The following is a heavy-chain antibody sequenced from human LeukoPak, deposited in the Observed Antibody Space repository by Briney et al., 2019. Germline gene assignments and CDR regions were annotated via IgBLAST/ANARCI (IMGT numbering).Heavy chain of an antibody. D-gene: IGHD3-22*01. V-gene: IGHV1-24*01. CDR1: GYTLTELS. J-gene: IGHJ4*02. CDR2: FDPEDGET. CDR3: ATEIILAAGFYDSSGYSDY. Sequence: ASVKVSCNVSGYTLTELSMHWVRQAPGKGLEWMGGFDPEDGETIYAQKFQGRVTMTEDTSTDTAYMELSSLRSEDTAVYYCATEIILAAGFYDSSGYSDYWGQGTLVTVSS.